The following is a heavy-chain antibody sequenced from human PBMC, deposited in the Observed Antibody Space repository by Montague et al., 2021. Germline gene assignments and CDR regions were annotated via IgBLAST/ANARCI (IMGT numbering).Heavy chain of an antibody. V-gene: IGHV4-31*03. CDR3: ARAEDYYGSGSYLGFDY. CDR1: GGSISSGGYY. J-gene: IGHJ4*02. Sequence: TLSLTCTVSGGSISSGGYYWSWIRQLPGKGLEWIGYIFYSGSTYYNPSLKSRVTISVDTSKNQFSLKLGSVTAADTAVYYCARAEDYYGSGSYLGFDYWGQGTLVTVSS. CDR2: IFYSGST. D-gene: IGHD3-10*01.